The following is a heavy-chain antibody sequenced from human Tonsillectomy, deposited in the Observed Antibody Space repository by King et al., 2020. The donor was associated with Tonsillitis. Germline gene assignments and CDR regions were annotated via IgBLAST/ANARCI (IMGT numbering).Heavy chain of an antibody. CDR2: IYYSGST. CDR1: GVSISSNSFY. J-gene: IGHJ4*02. D-gene: IGHD4-17*01. Sequence: QLQESGPGLVKPSETLSLTCTVSGVSISSNSFYCGWIRPPPGKALEIIGNIYYSGSTYYNPSLKSRVTISIDTSTNQVPLKLSSVTAADTAVYYCARDRDYGNYDYGGQGTLAT. CDR3: ARDRDYGNYDY. V-gene: IGHV4-39*01.